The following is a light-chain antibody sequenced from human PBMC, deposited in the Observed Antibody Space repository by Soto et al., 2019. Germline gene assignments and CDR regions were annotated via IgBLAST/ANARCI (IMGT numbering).Light chain of an antibody. Sequence: EIVLTQSPGTLSLSPGERATLSCKTSQSVSDTYLAWYQQKPGQAPRLLIYAASSRPTGIPDRFSGSGSGTEFTLTISRLEPEDFAVYYCQPYGSSPPLTFGGGTKVEIK. J-gene: IGKJ4*01. V-gene: IGKV3-20*01. CDR2: AAS. CDR3: QPYGSSPPLT. CDR1: QSVSDTY.